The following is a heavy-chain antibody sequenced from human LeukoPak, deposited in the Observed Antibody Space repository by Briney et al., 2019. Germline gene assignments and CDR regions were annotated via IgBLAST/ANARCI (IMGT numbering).Heavy chain of an antibody. V-gene: IGHV5-51*01. CDR3: ATFPIVTVAASSQKYFYHYYMAV. Sequence: GESLKISCKASGYSFSSYWIGWVRQVPGKGLELMGIIYPGNSDTRYSPSFQGQVTISADRSKTTAYLQWTTLKASDTAIYYCATFPIVTVAASSQKYFYHYYMAVWGQGTTVTVSS. J-gene: IGHJ6*02. CDR1: GYSFSSYW. CDR2: IYPGNSDT. D-gene: IGHD6-19*01.